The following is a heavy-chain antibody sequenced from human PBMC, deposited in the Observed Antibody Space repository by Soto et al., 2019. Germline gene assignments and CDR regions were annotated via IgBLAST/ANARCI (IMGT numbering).Heavy chain of an antibody. V-gene: IGHV3-33*06. CDR1: GFTFSNYG. D-gene: IGHD3-10*01. CDR3: AKPPITMVRGVIITKYYFDY. Sequence: GSLRLSCAASGFTFSNYGMHWVRQAPGKGLEWVAVIWFDGSSEYYADSVKGRFTISRDNSKNTLYLQMNSLRAEDTAVYYCAKPPITMVRGVIITKYYFDYWGQGTLVTVSS. J-gene: IGHJ4*02. CDR2: IWFDGSSE.